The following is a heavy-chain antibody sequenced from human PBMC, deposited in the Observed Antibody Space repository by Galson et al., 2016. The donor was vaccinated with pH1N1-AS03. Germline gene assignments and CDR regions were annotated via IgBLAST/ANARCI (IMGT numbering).Heavy chain of an antibody. CDR2: IFHGGTT. Sequence: TLSLTCAVSGDSISNGGYSWSWIRQPPGKGLEWIGYIFHGGTTFYTPSLKSRVTMSVDRPSNQFSLRLISVTAADTAVYYCARGPPGASVAYYSGMDVWGPGTMVIVSS. CDR3: ARGPPGASVAYYSGMDV. D-gene: IGHD4/OR15-4a*01. J-gene: IGHJ6*02. CDR1: GDSISNGGYS. V-gene: IGHV4-30-2*01.